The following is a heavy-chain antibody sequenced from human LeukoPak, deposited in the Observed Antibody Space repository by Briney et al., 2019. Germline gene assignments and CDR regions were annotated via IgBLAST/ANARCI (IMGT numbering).Heavy chain of an antibody. J-gene: IGHJ5*02. V-gene: IGHV4-39*01. Sequence: KPSETLSLTCTVSGGSISSSSYYWGWIRQPPGKGLEWIGSIYYSGSTYYNPSLKSRVTISVDTSKNQFSLKLSSVTAADTAVYYCERRGVPAARGARGWFDPWGQGTLVTVSS. CDR1: GGSISSSSYY. D-gene: IGHD2-2*01. CDR3: ERRGVPAARGARGWFDP. CDR2: IYYSGST.